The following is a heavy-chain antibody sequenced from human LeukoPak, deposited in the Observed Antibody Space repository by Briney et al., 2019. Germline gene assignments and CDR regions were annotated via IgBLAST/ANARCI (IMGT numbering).Heavy chain of an antibody. Sequence: PGGSLRLSCAASGFTFSSYAMSWVRQAPGKGLEWVSGISGSGGSTYYADSAKGRITISRDNSRNTLYLQMYSLRAEDTALYYCAKVTDWSYAYWGQGTLVTVSS. J-gene: IGHJ4*02. V-gene: IGHV3-23*01. CDR1: GFTFSSYA. D-gene: IGHD1-7*01. CDR2: ISGSGGST. CDR3: AKVTDWSYAY.